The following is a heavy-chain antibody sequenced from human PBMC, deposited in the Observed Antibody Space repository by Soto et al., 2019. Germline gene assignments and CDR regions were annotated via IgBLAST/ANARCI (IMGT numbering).Heavy chain of an antibody. J-gene: IGHJ5*02. CDR1: GGSISSGGYS. CDR3: ARVPSP. CDR2: IYHSGST. Sequence: QLHVQESGSGLVKPSQTLSLTCAVSGGSISSGGYSWSWIRQPPGKGLEWIGYIYHSGSTYYNPSLKSRVTISVDRSKNQFSLKLSSVTAADTAVYYCARVPSPWGQGTLVTVSS. V-gene: IGHV4-30-2*01.